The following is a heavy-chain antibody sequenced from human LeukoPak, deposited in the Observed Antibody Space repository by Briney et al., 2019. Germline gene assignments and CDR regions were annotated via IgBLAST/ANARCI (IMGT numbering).Heavy chain of an antibody. CDR3: TTGSQH. CDR1: GFTFSNAW. J-gene: IGHJ1*01. CDR2: IKSKTDGGTT. Sequence: PGGALRLSCAASGFTFSNAWMSWVRQPPGKGLEWVVRIKSKTDGGTTDYAAPVKGRFTISRDDSKNTLYLQMNSLKTEDTAVYYCTTGSQHWGQGTLVTVSS. V-gene: IGHV3-15*01.